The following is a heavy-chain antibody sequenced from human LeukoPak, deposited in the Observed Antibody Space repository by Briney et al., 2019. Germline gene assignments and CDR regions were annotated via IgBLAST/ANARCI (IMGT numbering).Heavy chain of an antibody. D-gene: IGHD3-10*01. CDR3: AKELWFGELSSDAFDI. CDR2: ISGDGGST. J-gene: IGHJ3*02. V-gene: IGHV3-43*02. CDR1: GFTFDDYA. Sequence: GGSLRLSCAASGFTFDDYAMHWVRQAPGKGLEWVSLISGDGGSTYYADSVKGRFTISRDNSKNSLYLQMNSLRTEDTASYYCAKELWFGELSSDAFDIWGQGTMVTVSS.